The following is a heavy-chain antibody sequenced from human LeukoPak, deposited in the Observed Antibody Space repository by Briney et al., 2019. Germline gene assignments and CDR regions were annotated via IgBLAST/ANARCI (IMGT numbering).Heavy chain of an antibody. V-gene: IGHV4-4*07. CDR2: IFATGST. D-gene: IGHD3-22*01. J-gene: IGHJ3*02. Sequence: PSETLSLTCIVAADSLRGYYWSWIRQPAGEGLEWIGRIFATGSTNYNPSLRGRVSMSVEKSNNQFSMMLTSVTAADTAVYYCARERGLYDNYLSRAFDIWGPGRMVIVSS. CDR1: ADSLRGYY. CDR3: ARERGLYDNYLSRAFDI.